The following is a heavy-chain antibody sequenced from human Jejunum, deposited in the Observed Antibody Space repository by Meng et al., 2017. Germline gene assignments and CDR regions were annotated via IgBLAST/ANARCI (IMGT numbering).Heavy chain of an antibody. D-gene: IGHD3-10*01. CDR1: RDSVSCDLVT. J-gene: IGHJ4*02. CDR2: TYYRSKWNN. V-gene: IGHV6-1*01. CDR3: ARVRGGVFEN. Sequence: QLPPSGQGTVQHPQSRPLTWSISRDSVSCDLVTWHWIRQSPSRGLEWLGRTYYRSKWNNDYTASVKSRITISADTSKNHFSLQLNSVTTEDTAVYYCARVRGGVFENWGQGTLVTVSS.